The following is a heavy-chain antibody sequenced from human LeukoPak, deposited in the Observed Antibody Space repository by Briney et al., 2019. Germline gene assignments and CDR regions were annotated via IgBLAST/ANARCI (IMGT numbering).Heavy chain of an antibody. CDR1: GFSFSNHG. CDR3: ARDLAWGAFDY. J-gene: IGHJ4*02. D-gene: IGHD7-27*01. Sequence: GGSLRLSCAASGFSFSNHGMNWVRQAPGKGLEWLSGISPRGGGTYYADSVKGRSTISRDDSKRTLSLQMNSLRVEDTAVYYCARDLAWGAFDYWGQGTLVSVSS. V-gene: IGHV3-23*01. CDR2: ISPRGGGT.